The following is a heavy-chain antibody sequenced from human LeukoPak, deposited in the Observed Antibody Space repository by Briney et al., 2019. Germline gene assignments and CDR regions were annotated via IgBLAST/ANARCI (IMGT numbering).Heavy chain of an antibody. Sequence: ASVKVSCKASGYTFTGYYMHWVRQAPGQGLEWMGWINPNSGGTNYAQKFQGRVTMTRDTSISTAYMEPSRLRSDDTAVYYCARDPYYYDSSGYSRDDAFDIWGQGTMVTVSS. J-gene: IGHJ3*02. CDR1: GYTFTGYY. D-gene: IGHD3-22*01. CDR2: INPNSGGT. CDR3: ARDPYYYDSSGYSRDDAFDI. V-gene: IGHV1-2*02.